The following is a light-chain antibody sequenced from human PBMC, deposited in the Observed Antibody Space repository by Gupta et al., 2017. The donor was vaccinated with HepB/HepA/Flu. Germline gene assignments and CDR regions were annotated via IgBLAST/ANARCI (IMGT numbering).Light chain of an antibody. CDR3: GAEAGTDGVVV. Sequence: QSALTQPRSVSRSPGQSVTIPCPGTHRAVGWSNYVSWYQHHPGKDPKLMIYDVNSRRSGGPDRFSGSKYGNTAAITIAGLQAEDEADYYCGAEAGTDGVVVFGGGTKLTVL. V-gene: IGLV2-11*02. CDR2: DVN. J-gene: IGLJ2*01. CDR1: HRAVGWSNY.